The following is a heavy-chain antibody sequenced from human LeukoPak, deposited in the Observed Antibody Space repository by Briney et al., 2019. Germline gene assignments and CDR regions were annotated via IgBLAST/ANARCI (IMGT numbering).Heavy chain of an antibody. Sequence: PSQTLSLTYAVSGVSISSGGYSWSWIRQPPGKGLEWIGYIYHSGSTYYNPSLKSRVTISVDRSKNQFSLKLSSVTAADTAVYYCARSNYYDSSGYYDPSYYFDYWGQGTLVTVSS. CDR3: ARSNYYDSSGYYDPSYYFDY. J-gene: IGHJ4*02. CDR1: GVSISSGGYS. CDR2: IYHSGST. D-gene: IGHD3-22*01. V-gene: IGHV4-30-2*01.